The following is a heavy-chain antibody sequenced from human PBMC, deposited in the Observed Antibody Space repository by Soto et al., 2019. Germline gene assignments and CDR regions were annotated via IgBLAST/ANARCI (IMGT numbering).Heavy chain of an antibody. CDR3: ERHRWYCSGGRCRATYYYGMDV. D-gene: IGHD2-15*01. J-gene: IGHJ6*02. Sequence: GESLKISCKGSGYSFPSYWIGLGRQMPGKRLEWMGIIYPGESDTRYSPSVQGQVTIAADKSISTAYLQWSSLKASDTAMYYCERHRWYCSGGRCRATYYYGMDVWGQGTTVTVSS. CDR1: GYSFPSYW. V-gene: IGHV5-51*01. CDR2: IYPGESDT.